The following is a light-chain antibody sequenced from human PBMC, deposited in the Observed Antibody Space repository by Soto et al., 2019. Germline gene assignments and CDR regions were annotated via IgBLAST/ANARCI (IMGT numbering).Light chain of an antibody. CDR3: SSYTSSSLYV. CDR1: SSDVGGYDY. V-gene: IGLV2-14*03. Sequence: QSALTQPASVSGSPGQSITLSCTGTSSDVGGYDYVSWYQHHPGKAPQLMIYDVSNRPSGVSNRFSGSKSGNTASLTISGLQAEDEADYYCSSYTSSSLYVFGTGTKLTVL. J-gene: IGLJ1*01. CDR2: DVS.